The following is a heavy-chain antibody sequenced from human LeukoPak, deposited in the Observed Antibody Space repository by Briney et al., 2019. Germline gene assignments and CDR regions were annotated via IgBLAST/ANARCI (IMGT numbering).Heavy chain of an antibody. CDR1: GFTFSSYA. CDR2: IRGSGVST. D-gene: IGHD3-3*01. Sequence: PGGSLRLSCAASGFTFSSYAMSWFRQAPGKGLEWLSSIRGSGVSTYYADSVKGRFTISRDNSKNTLYLQMDSLRVEDTAVYYCANPEWLLPSYYYYGLDVWGQGTTVTVSS. CDR3: ANPEWLLPSYYYYGLDV. J-gene: IGHJ6*02. V-gene: IGHV3-23*01.